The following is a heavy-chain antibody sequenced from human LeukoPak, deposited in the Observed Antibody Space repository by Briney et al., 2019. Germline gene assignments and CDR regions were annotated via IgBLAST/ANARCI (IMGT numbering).Heavy chain of an antibody. J-gene: IGHJ4*02. Sequence: GGSLRLSCAASGFTFSSYSMNWVRQAPGKGLEWVSYISSSSSTIYYADSVKGRFTISRDNAKNSLYLQMNSLRDEDTAVYYCARAYGSYQPEYYFDYWGQGTLVTVSS. D-gene: IGHD1-26*01. V-gene: IGHV3-48*02. CDR1: GFTFSSYS. CDR3: ARAYGSYQPEYYFDY. CDR2: ISSSSSTI.